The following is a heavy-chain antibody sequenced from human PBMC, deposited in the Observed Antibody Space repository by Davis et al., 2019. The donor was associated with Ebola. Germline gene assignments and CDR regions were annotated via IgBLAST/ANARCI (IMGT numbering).Heavy chain of an antibody. J-gene: IGHJ6*02. CDR2: INPSGGST. Sequence: ASVKVSCKASGYTFTSYYMHWVRQAPGQGLEWMGIINPSGGSTSYAQKFQGRVTMTRDTSTSTVYMELSSLRSEDTAVYYCARDYDVGYCTGGVCYYYGMDVWGQGTTVTVSS. CDR1: GYTFTSYY. CDR3: ARDYDVGYCTGGVCYYYGMDV. D-gene: IGHD2-8*02. V-gene: IGHV1-46*01.